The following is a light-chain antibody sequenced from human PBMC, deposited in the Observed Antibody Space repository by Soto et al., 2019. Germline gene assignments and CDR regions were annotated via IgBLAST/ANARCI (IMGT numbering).Light chain of an antibody. CDR1: QSISDW. CDR3: QQYNNFST. CDR2: DAS. J-gene: IGKJ1*01. Sequence: IQMTQSPSTLSASIGDKVTITCRASQSISDWLAWYQQKPGKAPKLLIYDASNLESGVPSRFSGSVSGAEFTLTISGLQPDDFATYYCQQYNNFSTFGQGTKVEIK. V-gene: IGKV1-5*01.